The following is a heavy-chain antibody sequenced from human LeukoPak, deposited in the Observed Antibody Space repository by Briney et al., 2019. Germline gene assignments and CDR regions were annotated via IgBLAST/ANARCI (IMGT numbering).Heavy chain of an antibody. CDR3: ARHVVAVGFDY. J-gene: IGHJ4*02. Sequence: PGGSLRLSCAASGFTFNNHVMHWVRRAPGKGLEWVAVISSDGSMKYYADSVKGRFTISRDNSQNTLYLQMNSLRSEDTAVYYCARHVVAVGFDYWGQGTLVTVSS. CDR2: ISSDGSMK. CDR1: GFTFNNHV. V-gene: IGHV3-30*04. D-gene: IGHD3-22*01.